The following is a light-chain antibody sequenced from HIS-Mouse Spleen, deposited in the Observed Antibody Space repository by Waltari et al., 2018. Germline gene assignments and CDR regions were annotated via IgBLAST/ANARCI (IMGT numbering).Light chain of an antibody. V-gene: IGLV3-10*01. J-gene: IGLJ2*01. CDR3: YSTDSSGNHRV. Sequence: SYELTQPPSVSVSPGQTARITCPGDALTTNYAYWYQQKSGQAPVLVIYEDSKRPSGIPERFSGSSSGTMATLTISGAQVEDEADYYCYSTDSSGNHRVFGGGTKLTVL. CDR1: ALTTNY. CDR2: EDS.